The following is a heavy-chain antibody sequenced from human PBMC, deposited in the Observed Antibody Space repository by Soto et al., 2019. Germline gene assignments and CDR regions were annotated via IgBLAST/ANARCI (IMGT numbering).Heavy chain of an antibody. V-gene: IGHV4-30-4*01. J-gene: IGHJ4*02. CDR3: ASRGTTTDCSGGSCYARGFDY. CDR1: GGSISSGDYY. D-gene: IGHD2-15*01. CDR2: IYYSGST. Sequence: QVQLQESGPGLVKPSQTLSLTCTVSGGSISSGDYYWSWIRQPPGKGLEWIGYIYYSGSTYYNPSLKSRVTISVEASNNEFSRKLCSLTAADTAVYYCASRGTTTDCSGGSCYARGFDYWGQGTLVTVSS.